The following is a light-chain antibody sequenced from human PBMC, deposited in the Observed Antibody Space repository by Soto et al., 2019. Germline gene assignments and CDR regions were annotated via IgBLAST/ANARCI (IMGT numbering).Light chain of an antibody. V-gene: IGKV3-20*01. Sequence: EIVLTQSPGTLSLSPGERATLSCRASQSVSSSYLAWYQQKAGQAPRLLIYGASNRATGIPDRFSGSGSGTDFILTISRLEPEDFATYYCQQGYSIHALTFGGGTKVELK. CDR1: QSVSSSY. CDR3: QQGYSIHALT. CDR2: GAS. J-gene: IGKJ4*01.